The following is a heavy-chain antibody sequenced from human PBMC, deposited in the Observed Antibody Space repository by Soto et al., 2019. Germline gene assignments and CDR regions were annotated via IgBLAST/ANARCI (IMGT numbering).Heavy chain of an antibody. Sequence: ASVKVSCKASGYTFTSYDINWVRQATGQGLEWMGWMNPNSGNTGYAQKFQGRVTMTRNTSISTAYMELSSLRSEDTAVYYCARERGCSGDSCYFFDYSGPGTLVTV. J-gene: IGHJ4*02. CDR3: ARERGCSGDSCYFFDY. CDR1: GYTFTSYD. D-gene: IGHD2-15*01. CDR2: MNPNSGNT. V-gene: IGHV1-8*01.